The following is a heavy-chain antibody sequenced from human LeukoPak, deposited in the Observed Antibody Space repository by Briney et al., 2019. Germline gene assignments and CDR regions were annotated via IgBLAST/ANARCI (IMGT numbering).Heavy chain of an antibody. D-gene: IGHD4-11*01. J-gene: IGHJ4*02. CDR3: CSATSMTTVTTDY. V-gene: IGHV3-30*02. Sequence: GGSLRLSCAASGLTFSSYGMHWVRQAPGKGLEWVAFIRYDGSNKYYADSVKGRFTISRDNSKNTVYLLLNDLRTEDSAIYYCCSATSMTTVTTDYWGQGTLVSVSS. CDR2: IRYDGSNK. CDR1: GLTFSSYG.